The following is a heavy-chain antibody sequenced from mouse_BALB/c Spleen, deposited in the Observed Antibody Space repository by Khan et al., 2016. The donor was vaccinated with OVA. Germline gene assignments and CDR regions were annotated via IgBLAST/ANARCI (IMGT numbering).Heavy chain of an antibody. CDR3: ARHPPSWDWFAY. Sequence: EVELVESGGGLVKPGGSLKLSCAASGFTFSSYAMSWVRQTPEKRLEWVATISSGGSYTYNSDSVKGRFTISRDNAKNTLYLQMSSLRSEDTAMYYWARHPPSWDWFAYWGQGTLVTVSA. CDR2: ISSGGSYT. J-gene: IGHJ3*01. CDR1: GFTFSSYA. V-gene: IGHV5-9-3*01. D-gene: IGHD4-1*01.